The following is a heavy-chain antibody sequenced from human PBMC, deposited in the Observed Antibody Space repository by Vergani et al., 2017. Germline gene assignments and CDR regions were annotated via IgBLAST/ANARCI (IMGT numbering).Heavy chain of an antibody. V-gene: IGHV1-24*01. D-gene: IGHD3-3*01. CDR2: FDPEDGDT. J-gene: IGHJ4*02. CDR3: ATRVATFWSGYYAFDY. CDR1: GYTLTELS. Sequence: QVQLVQSGAEVKKPGASVKVSCKVSGYTLTELSIHWVRQAPGKGLEWMGGFDPEDGDTIYAQQLQGRVTMTEDKSTDTAYMELRSLRSEDTTVYYCATRVATFWSGYYAFDYWGQGTLVTVSS.